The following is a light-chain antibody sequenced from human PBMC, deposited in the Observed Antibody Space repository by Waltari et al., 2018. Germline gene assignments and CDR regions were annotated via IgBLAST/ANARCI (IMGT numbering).Light chain of an antibody. CDR1: SSYVGGYNY. Sequence: QSALTQPASVSGSPGQSITISCTGTSSYVGGYNYVSWYQQHPGKAPKLMIDEVSNRPSGVSNRFSGSTSGNTASLPISGLQAEDESDYYCSSYTSSSTLYVFGTGTKVSVL. J-gene: IGLJ1*01. CDR2: EVS. V-gene: IGLV2-14*01. CDR3: SSYTSSSTLYV.